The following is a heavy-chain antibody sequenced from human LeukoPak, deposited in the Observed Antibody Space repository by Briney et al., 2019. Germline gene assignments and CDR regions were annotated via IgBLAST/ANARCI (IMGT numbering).Heavy chain of an antibody. Sequence: PGGSLRLSCAASGFTFSSYAMTWVRQAPGKGLAWVSGISWNSGSIGYADSVKGRFTISRDNAKNSLYLQMNSLRAEDTALYYCAKGALYYYGSGIFDYWGQGTLVTVSS. CDR3: AKGALYYYGSGIFDY. D-gene: IGHD3-10*01. CDR2: ISWNSGSI. CDR1: GFTFSSYA. J-gene: IGHJ4*02. V-gene: IGHV3-9*01.